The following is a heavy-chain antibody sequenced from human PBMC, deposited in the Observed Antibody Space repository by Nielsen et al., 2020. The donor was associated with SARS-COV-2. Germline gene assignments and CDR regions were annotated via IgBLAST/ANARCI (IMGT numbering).Heavy chain of an antibody. CDR1: GFTFSSYS. CDR3: AREGGDYDFRSGYYSGYYMDV. D-gene: IGHD3-3*01. V-gene: IGHV3-21*01. J-gene: IGHJ6*03. Sequence: GGSLRLSCAASGFTFSSYSMNWVRQAPGKGLEWVSSISSSSSYIYYADSVKGRFTISRDNAKNSLYLQMNSLRAEDTAVYYCAREGGDYDFRSGYYSGYYMDVWGKGTTATVSS. CDR2: ISSSSSYI.